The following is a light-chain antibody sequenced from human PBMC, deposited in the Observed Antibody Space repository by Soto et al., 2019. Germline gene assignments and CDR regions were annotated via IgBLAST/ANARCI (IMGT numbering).Light chain of an antibody. V-gene: IGKV2-28*01. CDR3: MKALQTPWT. CDR2: LGS. J-gene: IGKJ1*01. Sequence: DIVMTQSPLSLPVTPGEPASISCRSSQSLLHSNGYNYLDWYLQQPGQSPQLLIYLGSNRASGVPDRFSGSGSGTDFTLKISRVEAEDVGVYYCMKALQTPWTFGQGNQVEIK. CDR1: QSLLHSNGYNY.